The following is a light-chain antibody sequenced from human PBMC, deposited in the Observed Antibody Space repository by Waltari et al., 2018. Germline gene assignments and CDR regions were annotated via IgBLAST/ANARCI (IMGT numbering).Light chain of an antibody. V-gene: IGLV1-47*01. J-gene: IGLJ2*01. CDR1: SSNIGSNY. CDR2: RNN. CDR3: AALDDSLSGHVV. Sequence: QSVLTQPPSASGTPGQRVTISCSGRSSNIGSNYVYWYQQLPGTTPNLLIYRNNQRPSGVPDRFSGSRSGTSASLAISGLRSEDEADYYCAALDDSLSGHVVFGGGTKLTVL.